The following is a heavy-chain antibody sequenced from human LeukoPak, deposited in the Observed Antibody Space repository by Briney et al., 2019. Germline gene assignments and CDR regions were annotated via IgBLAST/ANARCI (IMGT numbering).Heavy chain of an antibody. CDR2: ISSSSSYI. D-gene: IGHD6-13*01. V-gene: IGHV3-21*01. Sequence: GGSLRLSCAASGFTFSSYTMNWVRQAPGKGLEWVSSISSSSSYIYYADSVKGRFTISRDNAKNSLCLQMNSLRAEDTAVYYCARDPRSSSWRDYYYYMDVWGKGTTVTVSS. CDR1: GFTFSSYT. CDR3: ARDPRSSSWRDYYYYMDV. J-gene: IGHJ6*03.